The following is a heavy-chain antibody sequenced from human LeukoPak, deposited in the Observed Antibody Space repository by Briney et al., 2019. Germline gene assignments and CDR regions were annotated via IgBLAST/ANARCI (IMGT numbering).Heavy chain of an antibody. D-gene: IGHD1-7*01. CDR1: GFTFTTYW. CDR2: IKSDGSEK. J-gene: IGHJ4*02. CDR3: ARARGVTGTTPHHWCDY. V-gene: IGHV3-7*01. Sequence: GGSLRLSCATSGFTFTTYWLSWVRQAPGKGLAWVATIKSDGSEKYYVDSVKGRVTISRDDAKNSVSLQMNSLRAVDTAVYYCARARGVTGTTPHHWCDYWGQGTLVTVSS.